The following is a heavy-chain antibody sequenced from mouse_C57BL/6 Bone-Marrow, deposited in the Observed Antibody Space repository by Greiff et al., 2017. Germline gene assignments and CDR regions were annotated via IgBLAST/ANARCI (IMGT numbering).Heavy chain of an antibody. D-gene: IGHD2-1*01. V-gene: IGHV1-69*01. CDR2: IDPSDSYT. J-gene: IGHJ2*01. CDR3: ASRARSTFYFDY. Sequence: VQLQQPGAELVMPGASVKLSCKASGYTFTSYWMHWVKQRPGQGLEWIGEIDPSDSYTNYNQKFKGKSTLTVDKSSSTAYMQLSSLTSEDSAVYYCASRARSTFYFDYWGQGTTLTVSS. CDR1: GYTFTSYW.